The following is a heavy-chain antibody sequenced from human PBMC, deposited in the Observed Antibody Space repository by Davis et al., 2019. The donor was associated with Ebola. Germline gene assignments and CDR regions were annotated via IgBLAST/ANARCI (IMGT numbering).Heavy chain of an antibody. V-gene: IGHV1-69*13. J-gene: IGHJ6*03. CDR3: ARDRLRFLEWSSAAKKDYYYYYYMDV. Sequence: SVKVSCKASGGTFSSYAISWVRQAPGQGLEWMGGIIPIFGTANYAQKFQGRVTITADESTSTAYMELSSLRSEDTAVYYCARDRLRFLEWSSAAKKDYYYYYYMDVWGKGTTVTVSS. D-gene: IGHD3-3*01. CDR1: GGTFSSYA. CDR2: IIPIFGTA.